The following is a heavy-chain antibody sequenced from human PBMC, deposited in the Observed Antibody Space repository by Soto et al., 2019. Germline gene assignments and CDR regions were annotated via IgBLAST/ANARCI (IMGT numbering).Heavy chain of an antibody. CDR1: GYTFTHYY. D-gene: IGHD6-13*01. V-gene: IGHV1-46*01. CDR3: AGVLAAGDH. Sequence: QVQLVQSGAEVKKPGASVKVSCRTSGYTFTHYYIHWVRQAPGQGLEWLEIINPASGIKNYAQDFQGRVTLTMDTSTPTVYMELSGLRAEDTAIFYCAGVLAAGDHWGQGTLVTVSS. J-gene: IGHJ4*02. CDR2: INPASGIK.